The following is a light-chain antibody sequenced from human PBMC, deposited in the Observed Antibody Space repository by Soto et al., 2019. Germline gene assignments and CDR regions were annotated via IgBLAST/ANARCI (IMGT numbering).Light chain of an antibody. J-gene: IGKJ3*01. CDR2: DAS. V-gene: IGKV1-33*01. CDR3: QQYDNLPLT. CDR1: QDISNY. Sequence: DLQMTQSPSSLSASVGARVTITCQASQDISNYLNWYQQKPGKAPKLLIYDASNLETGVPSRFSGSGSGTDFTCTISSLQPEDIATYYCQQYDNLPLTFGPGTKVDIK.